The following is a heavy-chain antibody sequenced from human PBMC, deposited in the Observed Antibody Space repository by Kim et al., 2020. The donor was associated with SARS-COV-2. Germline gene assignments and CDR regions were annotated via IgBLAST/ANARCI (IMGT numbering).Heavy chain of an antibody. V-gene: IGHV3-11*05. J-gene: IGHJ4*02. Sequence: ASMKGRVTNSRDHAKNSLYLEMTSLRAGDTAVYYCVRVAVGASSWYYFDSWGQGTLVTVSS. D-gene: IGHD6-13*01. CDR3: VRVAVGASSWYYFDS.